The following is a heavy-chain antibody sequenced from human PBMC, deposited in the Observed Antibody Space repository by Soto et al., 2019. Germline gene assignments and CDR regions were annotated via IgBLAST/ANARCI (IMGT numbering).Heavy chain of an antibody. CDR2: ISSSSSYI. V-gene: IGHV3-21*01. J-gene: IGHJ6*02. Sequence: GGSLRLSCAASGFTFSSYSMNWVRQAPGKGLEWVSSISSSSSYIYYADSVKGRFTISRDNAKNSLYLQMNSLRAEDTAVYYCARDGQLGYYYGMDVWGQGTTVTVSS. CDR1: GFTFSSYS. CDR3: ARDGQLGYYYGMDV. D-gene: IGHD6-6*01.